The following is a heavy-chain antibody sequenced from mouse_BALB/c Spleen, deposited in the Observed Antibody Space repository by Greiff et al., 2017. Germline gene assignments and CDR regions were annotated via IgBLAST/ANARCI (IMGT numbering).Heavy chain of an antibody. D-gene: IGHD2-1*01. Sequence: EVQLQESGGGLVQPGGSLKLSCAASGFDFSRYWMSWVRQAPGKGLEWIGEINPDSSTINYTPSLKDKFIISRDNAKNTLYLQMSKVRSEDTALYYCARPGGNYVGYAMDYWGQGTSVTVSS. CDR3: ARPGGNYVGYAMDY. J-gene: IGHJ4*01. CDR2: INPDSSTI. V-gene: IGHV4-1*02. CDR1: GFDFSRYW.